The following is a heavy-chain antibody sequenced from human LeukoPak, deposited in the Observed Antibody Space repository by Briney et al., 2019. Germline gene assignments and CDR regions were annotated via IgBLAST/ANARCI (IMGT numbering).Heavy chain of an antibody. Sequence: ASVKVSCKASGYTFTSYDINWVRQAPGQGLEWMGWMNPNSGNTGCAQKFQGRVTMTRNTSISTAYMELSSLRSEDTAVYYCARGWSYYYDSGSYAHAFDIWGQGTMVTVSS. CDR1: GYTFTSYD. CDR3: ARGWSYYYDSGSYAHAFDI. D-gene: IGHD3-10*01. J-gene: IGHJ3*02. CDR2: MNPNSGNT. V-gene: IGHV1-8*01.